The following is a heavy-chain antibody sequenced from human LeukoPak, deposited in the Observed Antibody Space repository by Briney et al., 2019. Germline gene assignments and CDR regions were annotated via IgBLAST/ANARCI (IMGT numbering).Heavy chain of an antibody. D-gene: IGHD3-22*01. V-gene: IGHV1-2*02. CDR3: VPSNDYYYYFDY. CDR1: GYTFTGYY. CDR2: INPNSGGT. Sequence: GASVKVSCKASGYTFTGYYMHWVRQAPGQVLEWMGWINPNSGGTNYPLKFQGRVTMTRDTSISTAYMELSRLTSDDTAVYYCVPSNDYYYYFDYWGQGTLVTVSS. J-gene: IGHJ4*02.